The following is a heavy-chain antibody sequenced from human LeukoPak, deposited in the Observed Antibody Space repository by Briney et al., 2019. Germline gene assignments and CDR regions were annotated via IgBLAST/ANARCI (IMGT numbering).Heavy chain of an antibody. CDR1: GFTFSSYG. J-gene: IGHJ4*02. CDR2: ISYDGSNK. D-gene: IGHD2-2*01. Sequence: PGRSLRLSCAASGFTFSSYGMHWVRQAPGKRLEWVAVISYDGSNKYYADSVKGRFTISRDNSKNTLYLQMNSLRAEDTAVYYCAKIVVPAAIGGYYFDYWGQGTLVTVSS. V-gene: IGHV3-30*18. CDR3: AKIVVPAAIGGYYFDY.